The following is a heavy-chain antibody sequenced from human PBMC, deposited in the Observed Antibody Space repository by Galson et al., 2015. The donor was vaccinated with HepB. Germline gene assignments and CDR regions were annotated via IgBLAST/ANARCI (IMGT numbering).Heavy chain of an antibody. CDR1: GFPFNNAW. D-gene: IGHD6-13*01. J-gene: IGHJ5*02. CDR2: IKSKTDGGTT. V-gene: IGHV3-15*01. CDR3: TTDVFYSTFWPWFDP. Sequence: SLRLSCAASGFPFNNAWMTWVRQAPGKGLEWVGRIKSKTDGGTTDYTAPVKGRFTISRDDSKNRLYLQMNSLKTEDSAVYYCTTDVFYSTFWPWFDPWGQGTLVTVSS.